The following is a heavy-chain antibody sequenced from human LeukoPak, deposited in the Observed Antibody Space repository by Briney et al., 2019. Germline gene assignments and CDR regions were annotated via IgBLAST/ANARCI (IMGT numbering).Heavy chain of an antibody. CDR2: IYYTGRT. D-gene: IGHD1-26*01. CDR1: GGSISSSSYY. Sequence: LETLSLTCTVSGGSISSSSYYWGWIRQPPGKGLEWIGSIYYTGRTHYSPSLKSRVTISVDRSKNHFSLRLSSVTAADTAVYYCARDRKGGSYVGYDYWGQGTLVTVSS. V-gene: IGHV4-39*02. CDR3: ARDRKGGSYVGYDY. J-gene: IGHJ4*02.